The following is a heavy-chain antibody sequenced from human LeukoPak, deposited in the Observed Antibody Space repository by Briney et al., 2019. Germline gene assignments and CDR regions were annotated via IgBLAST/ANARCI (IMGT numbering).Heavy chain of an antibody. D-gene: IGHD3-22*01. CDR3: VRDRDSTGYYDY. CDR1: GFTFSNYP. Sequence: GRSLRLSCAASGFTFSNYPMHWVRQAPGKGLEWVAVVSDDGNNIYYADSVKGRFTISRDNSKNTLYLQTNSLRAEDTALYYCVRDRDSTGYYDYWGQGTLVTVSS. V-gene: IGHV3-30*01. CDR2: VSDDGNNI. J-gene: IGHJ4*02.